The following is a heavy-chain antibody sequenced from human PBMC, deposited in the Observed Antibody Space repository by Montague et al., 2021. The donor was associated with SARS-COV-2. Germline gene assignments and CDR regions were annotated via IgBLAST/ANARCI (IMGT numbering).Heavy chain of an antibody. CDR3: GRRLDYWDSRGQRRPFDY. J-gene: IGHJ4*02. CDR2: ISYHGNT. V-gene: IGHV4-39*01. CDR1: GDSISSSSYD. D-gene: IGHD3-22*01. Sequence: SETLSLTCTVSGDSISSSSYDGGWIRRPRGKGLEWIGHISYHGNTNYNPSLKSRVTISIDTSRNQFSLKVSAVTATDTAIYYCGRRLDYWDSRGQRRPFDYWGQGTLVTVSS.